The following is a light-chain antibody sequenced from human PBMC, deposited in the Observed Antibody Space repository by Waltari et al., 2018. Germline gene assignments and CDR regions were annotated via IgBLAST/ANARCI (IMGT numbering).Light chain of an antibody. Sequence: DIVMTQSSDSLAVSLGDLSPFTCHSRQSVLYSSNHKNYLAWYQQKPGQPPKLLIYWASTRESGVPDRFSGSGSGTDFTLTISSLQAEDVAVYYCQQYYSTPPTFGQGTKVEIK. CDR3: QQYYSTPPT. J-gene: IGKJ1*01. V-gene: IGKV4-1*01. CDR1: QSVLYSSNHKNY. CDR2: WAS.